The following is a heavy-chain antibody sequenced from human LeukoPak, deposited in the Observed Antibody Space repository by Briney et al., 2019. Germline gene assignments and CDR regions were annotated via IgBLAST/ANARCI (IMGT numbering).Heavy chain of an antibody. D-gene: IGHD3-10*01. CDR2: IYHSGST. J-gene: IGHJ5*02. CDR3: ARGFYYGSGRLNWFDP. CDR1: GGSISSGGYP. Sequence: SETLSLTCAVSGGSISSGGYPWSWIRQPPGKGLEWIGYIYHSGSTYYNPSLKSRVTISVDRSKNQFSLKLSSVTAADTAVYYCARGFYYGSGRLNWFDPWGQGTLVTVSS. V-gene: IGHV4-30-2*01.